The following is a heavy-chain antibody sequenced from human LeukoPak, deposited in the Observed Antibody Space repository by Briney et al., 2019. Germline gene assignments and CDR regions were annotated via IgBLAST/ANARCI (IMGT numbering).Heavy chain of an antibody. CDR2: IHYTGNT. Sequence: SETLSLTCTVSGGSVSSGGYYWTWVRQHPGQGLEWIGYIHYTGNTDYNASLKNQIVISLDTSKNQFSLKLTSVTAADTAVYYCARDAPVWGRERIAAAEYNWFDPWGQGTLVTVSS. D-gene: IGHD6-13*01. J-gene: IGHJ5*02. CDR3: ARDAPVWGRERIAAAEYNWFDP. V-gene: IGHV4-31*01. CDR1: GGSVSSGGYY.